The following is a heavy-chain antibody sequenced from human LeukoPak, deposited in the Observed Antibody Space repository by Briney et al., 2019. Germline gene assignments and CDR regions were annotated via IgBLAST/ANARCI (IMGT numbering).Heavy chain of an antibody. V-gene: IGHV3-30-3*01. J-gene: IGHJ4*02. CDR3: ARDPGVGTFY. CDR2: ISYDGSNK. CDR1: GFTFSSYA. D-gene: IGHD1-14*01. Sequence: GGSLRLSCAASGFTFSSYAMHWVRQAPGKGLEWVAVISYDGSNKYYADSVKGRFTISRDNSENTLYLQMNSLRAEDTAVYYCARDPGVGTFYWGQGTLVTVSS.